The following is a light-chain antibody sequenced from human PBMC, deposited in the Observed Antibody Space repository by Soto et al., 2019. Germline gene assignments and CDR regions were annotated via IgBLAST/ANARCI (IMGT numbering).Light chain of an antibody. J-gene: IGLJ2*01. V-gene: IGLV2-14*01. CDR2: EVT. CDR3: SSYTISTTVV. Sequence: QSALTQPVSVSGSPGQSITISCTGTSSDVGGYNYVSWYQQHPGKAPKLMIYEVTNRPSGVSDRFSGSKSGNTASLTISGLQAEDEADYYCSSYTISTTVVFGGGTQLTVL. CDR1: SSDVGGYNY.